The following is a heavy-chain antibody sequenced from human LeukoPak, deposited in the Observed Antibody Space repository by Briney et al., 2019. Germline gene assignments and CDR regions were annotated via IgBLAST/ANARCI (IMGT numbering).Heavy chain of an antibody. J-gene: IGHJ4*02. CDR2: ISSSGCTI. CDR1: GFTFSSYE. Sequence: SGGSLRLSCAASGFTFSSYEMNWVRQAPGKGLEWVSYISSSGCTIYYADSVKGRFTISRDNAKNSLYLQMNSLRAEDTTVYYCARAPYYYDSSGYYFPYWGQGTLVTVSS. CDR3: ARAPYYYDSSGYYFPY. V-gene: IGHV3-48*03. D-gene: IGHD3-22*01.